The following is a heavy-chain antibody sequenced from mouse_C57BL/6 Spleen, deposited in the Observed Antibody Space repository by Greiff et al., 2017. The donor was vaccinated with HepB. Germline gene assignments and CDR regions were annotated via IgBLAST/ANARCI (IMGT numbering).Heavy chain of an antibody. CDR3: TREGSYGNYQAWFAY. Sequence: QVQLQQSGAELVRPGASVTLSCKASGYTFTDYEMHWVKQTPVHGLEWIGAIDPETGGTAYNQKFKGKAILTADKSSSTAYMELRSLTSEDSAVYYCTREGSYGNYQAWFAYWGQGTLVTVSA. V-gene: IGHV1-15*01. D-gene: IGHD2-1*01. CDR1: GYTFTDYE. J-gene: IGHJ3*01. CDR2: IDPETGGT.